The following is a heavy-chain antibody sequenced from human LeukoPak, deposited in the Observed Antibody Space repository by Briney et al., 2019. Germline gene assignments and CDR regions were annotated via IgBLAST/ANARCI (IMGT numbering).Heavy chain of an antibody. CDR1: GGSFSDYY. CDR3: TRSGESTFDV. D-gene: IGHD3-10*01. CDR2: INHSGST. V-gene: IGHV4-34*01. Sequence: SETLSLTCAVYGGSFSDYYWNWIRQPPGKGLEWIGEINHSGSTSYNPSLKSRVTLSVDTSKNQISLNLRSVTATDTAVYYCTRSGESTFDVWGQGTKVTVSS. J-gene: IGHJ3*01.